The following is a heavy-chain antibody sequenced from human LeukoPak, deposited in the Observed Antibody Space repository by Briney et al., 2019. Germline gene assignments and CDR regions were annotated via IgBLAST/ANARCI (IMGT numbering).Heavy chain of an antibody. J-gene: IGHJ4*02. CDR2: ISYDGSNK. CDR1: GFTFSSYG. CDR3: AKGPSLPTTVVTPGDY. Sequence: GGSLRLSCAASGFTFSSYGMHWVRQAPGKGLEWVAVISYDGSNKYYADSVKGRFTISRDNSKNTLYLQMNSLRAEDTAVYYCAKGPSLPTTVVTPGDYWGQGTLVTVSS. V-gene: IGHV3-30*18. D-gene: IGHD4-23*01.